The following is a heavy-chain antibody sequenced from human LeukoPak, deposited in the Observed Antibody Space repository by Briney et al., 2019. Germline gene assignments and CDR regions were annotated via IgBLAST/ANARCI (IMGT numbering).Heavy chain of an antibody. CDR1: GFTFSTYG. Sequence: GRSQRLSCAAAGFTFSTYGMRWVRLAPGSWLEWVAVIWYDGGNKYYSDSGKGGFTISRDNSKNTVSLQMNRRRAEDTAVYYCARGQYSPDYWGQGTVVTVSS. D-gene: IGHD2-15*01. CDR2: IWYDGGNK. CDR3: ARGQYSPDY. V-gene: IGHV3-33*01. J-gene: IGHJ4*02.